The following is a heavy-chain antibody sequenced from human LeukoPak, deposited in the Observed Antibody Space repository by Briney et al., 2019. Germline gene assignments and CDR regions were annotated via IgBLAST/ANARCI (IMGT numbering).Heavy chain of an antibody. CDR3: AKVDDSSGYWTSPFDY. V-gene: IGHV3-23*01. Sequence: GGSLRLSCTASGFIFSNYAMTWVRQAPGKGLEWVSGISGGGDTTFHADSVKGRFTISRDNSKNTLSLQMDSLRAEDTAVYYCAKVDDSSGYWTSPFDYWGQGTLVTVSS. CDR1: GFIFSNYA. D-gene: IGHD3-22*01. J-gene: IGHJ4*02. CDR2: ISGGGDTT.